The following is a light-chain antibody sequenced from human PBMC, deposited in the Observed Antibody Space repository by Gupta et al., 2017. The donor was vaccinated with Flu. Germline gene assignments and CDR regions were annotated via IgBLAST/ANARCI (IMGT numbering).Light chain of an antibody. CDR2: EVS. CDR3: SSYTSSSTRAV. J-gene: IGLJ3*02. CDR1: SSDVGGYNY. Sequence: QYALTQPASVSGSPGQSITISCTGTSSDVGGYNYVSWYQQHPVKAPKLMIYEVSNRPSGVSNRFSGSKSGNTASLTISGLQAEDEADYYCSSYTSSSTRAVFGGGTKLTVL. V-gene: IGLV2-14*01.